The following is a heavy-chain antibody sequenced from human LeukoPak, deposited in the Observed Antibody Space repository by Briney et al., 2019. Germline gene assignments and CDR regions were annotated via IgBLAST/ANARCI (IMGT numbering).Heavy chain of an antibody. V-gene: IGHV2-5*01. Sequence: SGPTLVNPTQTLTLTCTFSGFSLSTSGVGVGWIRQPPGKALEWLALIYWNDDKRYSPSLKSRLTITKDTSKNQVVLTMTNMDPVDTATYYCAHRPNYYDSSGYYLNLYFDYWGQGTLVTVSS. J-gene: IGHJ4*02. CDR1: GFSLSTSGVG. D-gene: IGHD3-22*01. CDR3: AHRPNYYDSSGYYLNLYFDY. CDR2: IYWNDDK.